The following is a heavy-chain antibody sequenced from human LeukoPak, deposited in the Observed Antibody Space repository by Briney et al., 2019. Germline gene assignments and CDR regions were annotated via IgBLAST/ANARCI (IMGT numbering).Heavy chain of an antibody. CDR3: ASGIAAAETFDY. Sequence: SQTLSLTCTVSGGSISSGGYYWSWIRQPPGKGLEWIGYIYYSGSTNYNPSLKSRVTISVDTSKNQFSLKLSSVTAADTAVYYCASGIAAAETFDYWGQGTLVTVSS. V-gene: IGHV4-61*08. CDR2: IYYSGST. D-gene: IGHD6-13*01. CDR1: GGSISSGGYY. J-gene: IGHJ4*02.